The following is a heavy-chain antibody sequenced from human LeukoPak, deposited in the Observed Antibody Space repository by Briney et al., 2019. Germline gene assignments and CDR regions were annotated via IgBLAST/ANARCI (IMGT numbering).Heavy chain of an antibody. J-gene: IGHJ5*02. CDR2: IYYSGST. CDR1: SGSINTYY. CDR3: ARGDYDFWSAICSWFDP. D-gene: IGHD3-3*01. Sequence: PSETLSLTCTVSSGSINTYYWSWIRQPPGKGPEWIGYIYYSGSTNYNPSLESRVTISVDTSKNQFSLRLSSVTAADTAVYYCARGDYDFWSAICSWFDPWGQGTLVTVSS. V-gene: IGHV4-59*01.